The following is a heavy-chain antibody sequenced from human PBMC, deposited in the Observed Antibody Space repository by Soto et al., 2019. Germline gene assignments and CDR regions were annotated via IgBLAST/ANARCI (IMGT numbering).Heavy chain of an antibody. V-gene: IGHV3-30*03. J-gene: IGHJ1*01. Sequence: QIQLVESGGGVVQPGRSLTFSCAASGFSLDNYAMHWDRQPPGKRHEWMAVVSYDGKNIYYADSVRDPFTISKHDSKNTLSLRMSSLTAEDTATLLCAIDYGVMPCERIKQWGPGTLVTVSS. CDR1: GFSLDNYA. D-gene: IGHD1-1*01. CDR2: VSYDGKNI. CDR3: AIDYGVMPCERIKQ.